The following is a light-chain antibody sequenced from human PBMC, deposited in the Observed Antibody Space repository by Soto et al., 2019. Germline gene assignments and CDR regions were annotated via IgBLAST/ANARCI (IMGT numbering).Light chain of an antibody. J-gene: IGKJ4*01. CDR1: QSVSSD. Sequence: IELTQSPATPSLSPGEKATLSCRASQSVSSDLAWYQQKPGQAPRLLIYDASNRATGIPARFSGSGSGTDFTLTISGLEPEDFAVYYCQQRRNWPFTFAGGTKVDIK. CDR2: DAS. CDR3: QQRRNWPFT. V-gene: IGKV3-11*01.